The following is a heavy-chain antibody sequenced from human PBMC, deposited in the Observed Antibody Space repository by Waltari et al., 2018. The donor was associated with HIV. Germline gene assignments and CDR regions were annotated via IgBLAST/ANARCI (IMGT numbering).Heavy chain of an antibody. J-gene: IGHJ6*02. CDR3: AKDIGGYDSFYYYYGMDV. CDR1: GFTFDDYP. CDR2: ISWDGGST. V-gene: IGHV3-43*01. Sequence: EVQLVASGGVVVQPGGSLILSFAASGFTFDDYPMHWFRQAPGKGLEWVSLISWDGGSTYYADSVKGRFTISRDNSKNSLYLQMNSLRTEDTALYYCAKDIGGYDSFYYYYGMDVWGQGTTVTVSS. D-gene: IGHD5-12*01.